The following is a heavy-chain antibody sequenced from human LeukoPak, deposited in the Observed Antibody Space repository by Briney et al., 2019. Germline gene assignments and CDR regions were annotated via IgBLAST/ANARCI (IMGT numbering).Heavy chain of an antibody. CDR3: ARDKEWLRCFDY. CDR1: GYTFTSYY. CDR2: ISAYNGNT. Sequence: ASVKVSCKASGYTFTSYYMHWVRQAPGQGLEWMGWISAYNGNTNYAQKLQGRVTMTTDTSTSTAYMELRSLRSDDTAVYYCARDKEWLRCFDYWGQGTLVTVSS. D-gene: IGHD5-12*01. J-gene: IGHJ4*02. V-gene: IGHV1-18*04.